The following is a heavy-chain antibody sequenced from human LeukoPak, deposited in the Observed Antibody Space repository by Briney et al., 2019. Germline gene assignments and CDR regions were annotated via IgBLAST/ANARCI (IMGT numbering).Heavy chain of an antibody. CDR1: GYTFTSYD. CDR3: ARGGLRYFDWPPEWRAFDI. J-gene: IGHJ3*02. CDR2: MNPNSGNT. D-gene: IGHD3-9*01. V-gene: IGHV1-8*03. Sequence: ASVKVSCKASGYTFTSYDINWVRQATGQGLEWMGWMNPNSGNTGYAQKFQGRVTITRNTSICTAYMELSSLRSEDTAVYYCARGGLRYFDWPPEWRAFDIWGQGTMVTVSS.